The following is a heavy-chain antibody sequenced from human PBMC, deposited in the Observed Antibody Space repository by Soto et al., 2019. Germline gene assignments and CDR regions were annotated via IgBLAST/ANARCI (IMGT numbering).Heavy chain of an antibody. CDR1: GGSISSYY. CDR2: IYYSGST. CDR3: VRRYGDAVDF. V-gene: IGHV4-59*01. D-gene: IGHD4-17*01. Sequence: QVQLQESGPGLVRPSETLSLTCTVSGGSISSYYWSWIRQPPGKGLEWIGYIYYSGSTNYNPSLKSRVTISVDTSKNQFSLKLSSVTAADTAVYYCVRRYGDAVDFWGQGTLVTVSS. J-gene: IGHJ4*02.